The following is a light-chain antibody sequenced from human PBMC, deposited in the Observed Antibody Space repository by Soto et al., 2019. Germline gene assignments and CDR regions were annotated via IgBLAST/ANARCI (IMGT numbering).Light chain of an antibody. CDR1: QSSSSY. Sequence: DIQMTQSPSSLSASVGDRVTITCRASQSSSSYLHWYQQKPGKAPKLLIYAASSLQSGVPSRFSESRAVTDLTLTNSSLQAEDFATYYCQRSFRTPLTGGGGTKVEIK. CDR3: QRSFRTPLT. CDR2: AAS. J-gene: IGKJ4*01. V-gene: IGKV1-39*01.